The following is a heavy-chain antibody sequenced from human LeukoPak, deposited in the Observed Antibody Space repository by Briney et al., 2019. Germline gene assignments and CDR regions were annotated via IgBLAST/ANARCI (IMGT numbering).Heavy chain of an antibody. V-gene: IGHV1-18*04. J-gene: IGHJ4*02. Sequence: ASVKVSCKASGYTFTGYYIHWVRQAPGQGLEWMGWISAYNGNTNYAQKLQGRVTMTTDTSTSTAYMELRSLRSDDTAVYYCARVKSQVVVAATNSYYFDYWGQGTLVTVSS. CDR2: ISAYNGNT. CDR1: GYTFTGYY. CDR3: ARVKSQVVVAATNSYYFDY. D-gene: IGHD2-15*01.